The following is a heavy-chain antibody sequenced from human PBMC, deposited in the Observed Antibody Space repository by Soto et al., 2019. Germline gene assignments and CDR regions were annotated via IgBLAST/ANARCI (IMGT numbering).Heavy chain of an antibody. CDR2: ISGSGGST. CDR3: AKDNYYASSGYYDHYYFDY. CDR1: GFTFSSYA. J-gene: IGHJ4*02. V-gene: IGHV3-23*01. D-gene: IGHD3-22*01. Sequence: EVQLLESGGGLVQPGGSLRLSCAASGFTFSSYAMSWVRQAPGKGLEWVSAISGSGGSTYYADAVKGRFTISRDNSKNTLYLQMNSLRAEDTAVYYCAKDNYYASSGYYDHYYFDYWGQGTLGTVSS.